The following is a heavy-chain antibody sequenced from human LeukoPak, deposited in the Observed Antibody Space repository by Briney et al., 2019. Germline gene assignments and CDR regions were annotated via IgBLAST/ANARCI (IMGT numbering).Heavy chain of an antibody. CDR2: ISDSSSYI. D-gene: IGHD3-10*01. V-gene: IGHV3-21*01. Sequence: GGSLRLSCAASGFTFSSYSMNWVRQAPGKGLEWVSSISDSSSYIYYAHSEKGRFTISRDNAKNSLYLQMNSLRAEDTAVYYCARYHYHASGSNDAFDIWGQGTMVTVSS. CDR3: ARYHYHASGSNDAFDI. CDR1: GFTFSSYS. J-gene: IGHJ3*02.